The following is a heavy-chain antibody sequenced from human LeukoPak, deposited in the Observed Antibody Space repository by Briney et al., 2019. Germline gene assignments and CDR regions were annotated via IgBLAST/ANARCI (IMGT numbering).Heavy chain of an antibody. J-gene: IGHJ4*02. D-gene: IGHD3-9*01. Sequence: GGSLRLSCAASGFTFSSYWMHWVRQAPGKGLEWVAFIRYDGSNKYYADSVKGRFTISRDNSKNTLYLQMNSLRAEDTAVYYCAKERRTYDILTGTLDYWGQGTLVTVSS. CDR1: GFTFSSYW. CDR2: IRYDGSNK. CDR3: AKERRTYDILTGTLDY. V-gene: IGHV3-30*02.